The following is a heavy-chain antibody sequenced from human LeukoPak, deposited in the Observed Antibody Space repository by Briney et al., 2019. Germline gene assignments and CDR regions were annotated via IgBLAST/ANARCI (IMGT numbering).Heavy chain of an antibody. J-gene: IGHJ4*02. D-gene: IGHD6-13*01. CDR3: AKDFGAAAGIFDY. CDR2: IRYDVSNK. Sequence: GGSLRLSFAASEFPFSSYGMHWVRPAPGKGLEWGAFIRYDVSNKYYADSVKGRFTISRDNSKNTLYLQMNNLRAEDTAVYYCAKDFGAAAGIFDYWGQGTLVTVSS. CDR1: EFPFSSYG. V-gene: IGHV3-30*02.